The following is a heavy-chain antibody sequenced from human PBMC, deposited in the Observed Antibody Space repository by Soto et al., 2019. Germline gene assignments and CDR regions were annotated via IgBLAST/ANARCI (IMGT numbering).Heavy chain of an antibody. CDR3: AKARHSTSWYGVEADF. D-gene: IGHD6-13*01. CDR1: RFIFSDYA. CDR2: ISYGGDNK. Sequence: QVQLVESGGGVVQPGRSLRLSCAASRFIFSDYAMHWVRQAPGKGLEWVAVISYGGDNKYYAESVRGRFASSRDNLKNTLYLQMNSLNPEDTAVYHCAKARHSTSWYGVEADFWGQGTLVTVSS. V-gene: IGHV3-30*09. J-gene: IGHJ4*02.